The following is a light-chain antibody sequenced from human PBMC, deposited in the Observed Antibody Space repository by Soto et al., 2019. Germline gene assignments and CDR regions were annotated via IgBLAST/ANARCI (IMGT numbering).Light chain of an antibody. Sequence: QAVVTQEPSFSVSPGGTVTLTCGLSSGSVSTTYDPSWYQQPPGQAPRTLIYSTNIRSSGVPDRFSGSILGNKAALTITGAQADDESDYHCMLYMGGGLVVFGGGTKLTVL. CDR2: STN. CDR3: MLYMGGGLVV. CDR1: SGSVSTTYD. J-gene: IGLJ2*01. V-gene: IGLV8-61*01.